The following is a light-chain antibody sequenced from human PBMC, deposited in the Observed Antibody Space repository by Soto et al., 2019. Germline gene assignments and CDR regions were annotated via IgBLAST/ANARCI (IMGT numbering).Light chain of an antibody. CDR3: QQYGTSPRT. V-gene: IGKV3-20*01. CDR1: QSVRSIY. J-gene: IGKJ1*01. CDR2: GVS. Sequence: EIVLTQAPGTLSLSPGERATLSCRASQSVRSIYLAWYQHKLGQAPRLLIYGVSNRATGIPDRFSGSGSGTDFTLTISRLESEDFAVYYCQQYGTSPRTFGQGTKVEIK.